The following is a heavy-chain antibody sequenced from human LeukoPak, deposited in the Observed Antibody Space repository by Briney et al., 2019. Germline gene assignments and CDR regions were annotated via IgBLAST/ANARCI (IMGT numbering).Heavy chain of an antibody. J-gene: IGHJ5*02. CDR3: TRGRGASAAYWFDP. Sequence: ASVKVSCKASGYTFTGYYMHWVRQAPGQGLEWMGWINPNSGGTNYAQKFQGRVTMTRDTSISAAYMELSGLSFDDTAVYYCTRGRGASAAYWFDPWGQGTQVTVSS. D-gene: IGHD3-16*01. CDR1: GYTFTGYY. CDR2: INPNSGGT. V-gene: IGHV1-2*02.